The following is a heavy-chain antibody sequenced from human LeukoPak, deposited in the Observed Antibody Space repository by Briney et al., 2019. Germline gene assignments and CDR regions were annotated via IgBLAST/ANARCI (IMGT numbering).Heavy chain of an antibody. Sequence: PGGSLRLSCAASGFTVSSNYMSWVRQAPGKGLEWVSVIYSGGRTYYADSVKGRFTLSRDNSKNTVYLQVDSLRSEDTAVYFCATSRITMIGDYMDFWGRGTAVTVSS. CDR2: IYSGGRT. J-gene: IGHJ6*03. D-gene: IGHD3-22*01. CDR1: GFTVSSNY. CDR3: ATSRITMIGDYMDF. V-gene: IGHV3-66*02.